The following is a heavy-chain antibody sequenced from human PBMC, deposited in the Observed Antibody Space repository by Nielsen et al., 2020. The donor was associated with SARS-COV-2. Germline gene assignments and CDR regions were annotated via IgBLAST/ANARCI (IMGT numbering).Heavy chain of an antibody. Sequence: GSLRLSCAVSGGSISSSNWWSWVRQPPGKGLEWIGEIYHSGSTNYNPSLKSRVTISVDKSKNQFSLKLSSVTAADTAVYYCASKNYYDSSGYYETYYFDYWGQGTLVTVSS. CDR1: GGSISSSNW. V-gene: IGHV4-4*02. CDR3: ASKNYYDSSGYYETYYFDY. J-gene: IGHJ4*02. CDR2: IYHSGST. D-gene: IGHD3-22*01.